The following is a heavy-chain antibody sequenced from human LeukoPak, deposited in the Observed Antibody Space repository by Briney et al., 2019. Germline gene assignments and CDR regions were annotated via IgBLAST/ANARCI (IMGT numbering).Heavy chain of an antibody. CDR3: AKLGAYSSSWYGFCDY. CDR2: IHPDDSDT. D-gene: IGHD6-13*01. V-gene: IGHV5-51*01. CDR1: GCSFTTYW. J-gene: IGHJ4*02. Sequence: GESLKISCKSSGCSFTTYWIGWVRQMPGKGLEWMGFIHPDDSDTRYSPSFQGQVTISVDKSISTAYLQWSSLKASDTAMYYCAKLGAYSSSWYGFCDYWGQGTLVTVSS.